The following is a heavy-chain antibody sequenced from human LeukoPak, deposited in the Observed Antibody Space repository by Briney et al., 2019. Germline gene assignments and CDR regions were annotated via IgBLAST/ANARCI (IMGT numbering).Heavy chain of an antibody. CDR1: GVTVSNNF. Sequence: GGSLRLSCAASGVTVSNNFMSWVRQAPGKGLEWFSVIYGGGSTYYADSVKGRFTISRDNSKNTLYLQMNSLRAEDTAVYYCARDLNKEAIVVVPAAILDYWGQGTLVTVSS. CDR3: ARDLNKEAIVVVPAAILDY. V-gene: IGHV3-53*05. D-gene: IGHD2-2*01. J-gene: IGHJ4*02. CDR2: IYGGGST.